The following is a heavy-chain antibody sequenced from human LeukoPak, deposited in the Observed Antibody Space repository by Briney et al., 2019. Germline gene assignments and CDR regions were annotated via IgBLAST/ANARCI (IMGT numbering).Heavy chain of an antibody. CDR2: IYYSGST. J-gene: IGHJ3*02. Sequence: SETLSLTCTVSGDSIRSSSYYWGWIRQPPGKGLEWIGSIYYSGSTYYNPSLKSRVTISVDTSKNQFSLKLSSVTAADTAVYYCAKEVIAVAGIPFDIWGQGTMVTVSS. CDR3: AKEVIAVAGIPFDI. D-gene: IGHD6-19*01. V-gene: IGHV4-39*01. CDR1: GDSIRSSSYY.